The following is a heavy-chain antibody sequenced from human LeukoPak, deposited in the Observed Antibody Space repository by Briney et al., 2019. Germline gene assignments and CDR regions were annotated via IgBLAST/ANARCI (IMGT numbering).Heavy chain of an antibody. Sequence: ASVKVSCKASGYTFTSYYMHWVRQAPGQGLEWMGINNPSGGSTSYAQKFQGRVTMTRDTSTSTVYMELRSLRSEDTAVYYCARDYYDSSGYRYFDLWGRGTLVTVSS. CDR1: GYTFTSYY. J-gene: IGHJ2*01. D-gene: IGHD3-22*01. CDR2: NNPSGGST. V-gene: IGHV1-46*01. CDR3: ARDYYDSSGYRYFDL.